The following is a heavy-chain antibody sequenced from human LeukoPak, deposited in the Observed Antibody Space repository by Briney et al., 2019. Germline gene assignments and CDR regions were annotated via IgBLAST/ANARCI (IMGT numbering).Heavy chain of an antibody. CDR3: TCQGVYYYDSSGSGNY. J-gene: IGHJ4*02. CDR1: GFTVSGTY. CDR2: IFSGGST. V-gene: IGHV3-53*01. Sequence: GGSLRLSSAPSGFTVSGTYMSGGPDALGKGLEWGSVIFSGGSTYYADYVKGRFTISTPDSTNTLYLQRKSLSSEDTAVYYCTCQGVYYYDSSGSGNYWGQGTLVTVSS. D-gene: IGHD3-22*01.